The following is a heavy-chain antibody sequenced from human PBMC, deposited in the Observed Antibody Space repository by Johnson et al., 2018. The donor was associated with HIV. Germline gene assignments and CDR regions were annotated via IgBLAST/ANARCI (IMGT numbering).Heavy chain of an antibody. CDR3: ARDPHADTAMADAFDI. J-gene: IGHJ3*02. CDR1: GFTFSSYA. CDR2: ISYDGTNK. D-gene: IGHD5-18*01. V-gene: IGHV3-30*14. Sequence: QVQLVESGGAVVQPGRSLRLSCAASGFTFSSYAMHWVRQAPGKGLEWVAVISYDGTNKYYADSVKGRFTISRDNSKNTLYLQMNSLRAEDTAVYYCARDPHADTAMADAFDIWGQGTMVTVSS.